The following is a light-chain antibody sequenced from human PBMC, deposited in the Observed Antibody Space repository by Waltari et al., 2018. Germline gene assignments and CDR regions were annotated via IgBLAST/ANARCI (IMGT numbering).Light chain of an antibody. J-gene: IGKJ4*01. CDR3: QQRSNRP. Sequence: IVLTQSPATLSLSPGERATLSCRASQSLSSYLAWYQQKPGQAPRLLIYDASNRATGIPARFSGSGSGTDFTLTISSLEPEDFAVYYCQQRSNRPFGGGTKVEIK. CDR1: QSLSSY. CDR2: DAS. V-gene: IGKV3-11*01.